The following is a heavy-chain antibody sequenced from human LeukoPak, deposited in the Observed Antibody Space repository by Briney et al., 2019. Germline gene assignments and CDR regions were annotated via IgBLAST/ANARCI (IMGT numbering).Heavy chain of an antibody. CDR1: GGSISRGSYY. J-gene: IGHJ5*02. V-gene: IGHV4-61*02. CDR2: FYISGRT. Sequence: SSETLSLTCSVSGGSISRGSYYWSWIRQPAGKGLEWIGRFYISGRTDYNPSLKSRVTISVDTSKNQFSLKLSSVTAADTAVYYCARDLVYYDSSGFRWFDPWGQGTLVTVSS. D-gene: IGHD3-22*01. CDR3: ARDLVYYDSSGFRWFDP.